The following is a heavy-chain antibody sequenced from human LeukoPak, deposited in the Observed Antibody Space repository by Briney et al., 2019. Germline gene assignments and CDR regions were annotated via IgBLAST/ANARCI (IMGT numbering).Heavy chain of an antibody. CDR2: IYYSGST. V-gene: IGHV4-59*01. D-gene: IGHD5/OR15-5a*01. Sequence: PSETLSLTCTVSGGSISSYYWSWIRQPPGKGLEWIGYIYYSGSTNYNPSLKSRVTISVDTSKNQFSLKLSPVTAADTAVYYCARVLSTSQAFDYWGQGTLVTVSS. J-gene: IGHJ4*02. CDR1: GGSISSYY. CDR3: ARVLSTSQAFDY.